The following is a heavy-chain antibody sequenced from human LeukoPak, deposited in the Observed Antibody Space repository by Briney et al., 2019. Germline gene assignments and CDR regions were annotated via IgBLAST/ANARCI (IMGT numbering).Heavy chain of an antibody. CDR3: AKDRTTGTTYMDV. J-gene: IGHJ6*02. CDR1: GFTFSTYA. CDR2: ISGSGGST. D-gene: IGHD1-7*01. V-gene: IGHV3-23*01. Sequence: GGSLRLSCAASGFTFSTYAMSWVRKAPGKGLEWVSAISGSGGSTYYADSVKGRFTISRDNSKNTLYLQMNSLRAEDTAVYYCAKDRTTGTTYMDVWGQGTTVTVSS.